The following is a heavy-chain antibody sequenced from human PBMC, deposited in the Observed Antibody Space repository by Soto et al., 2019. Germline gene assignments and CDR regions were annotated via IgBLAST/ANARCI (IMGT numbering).Heavy chain of an antibody. CDR3: ARGKGADYGDYTDY. CDR1: GGSMTASSYY. V-gene: IGHV4-39*01. CDR2: IYYSGST. Sequence: SETLSLTCAVSGGSMTASSYYWGWIRQPPGKGLEWIGNIYYSGSTYYNPSLKSRVTMSVDTSKKQFSLKLTSVTAADTAVYYCARGKGADYGDYTDYWGQGTLVTVSS. J-gene: IGHJ4*02. D-gene: IGHD4-17*01.